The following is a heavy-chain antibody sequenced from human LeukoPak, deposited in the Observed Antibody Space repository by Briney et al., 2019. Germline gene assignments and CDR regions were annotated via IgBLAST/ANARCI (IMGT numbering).Heavy chain of an antibody. CDR3: ARLYYGDYSPYYFDY. CDR1: GYSITSYY. V-gene: IGHV4-59*01. Sequence: SETLSFTCSVSGYSITSYYWSWIRQPPAKGLEWIGYLYYTGSTKYNPSLDSRVTISVDTTKNQFSLKLSSVTAADTAVYYCARLYYGDYSPYYFDYWGQGTLVTVSS. D-gene: IGHD4-17*01. J-gene: IGHJ4*02. CDR2: LYYTGST.